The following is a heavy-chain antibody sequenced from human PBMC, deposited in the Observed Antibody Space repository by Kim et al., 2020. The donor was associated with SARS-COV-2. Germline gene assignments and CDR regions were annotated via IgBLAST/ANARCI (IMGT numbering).Heavy chain of an antibody. J-gene: IGHJ4*02. CDR2: IKQDGSEK. CDR1: EFTFINYC. CDR3: ARGLLWEAFDY. D-gene: IGHD1-26*01. V-gene: IGHV3-7*03. Sequence: GGSLRLSCEASEFTFINYCMSWVRQAPGKGLEWVANIKQDGSEKYYVDSVKGRFTISRDNAKNSLYLQMNSLRAEDTAVYYCARGLLWEAFDYWGQGTLVTVSS.